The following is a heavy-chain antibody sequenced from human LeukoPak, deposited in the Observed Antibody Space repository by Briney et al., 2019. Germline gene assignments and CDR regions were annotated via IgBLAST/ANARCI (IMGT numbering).Heavy chain of an antibody. CDR3: ARDRGYGSGSTTLDV. D-gene: IGHD3-10*01. CDR1: GGPISSYY. J-gene: IGHJ6*04. Sequence: SETLSLTCTVSGGPISSYYWSWIRQPPGKGLEWIGYTSYSGSTNYNPSLKSRVTISVDTTKNHVSLRLSSVTAADTAVYYCARDRGYGSGSTTLDVWGKGTTVTVSS. CDR2: TSYSGST. V-gene: IGHV4-59*01.